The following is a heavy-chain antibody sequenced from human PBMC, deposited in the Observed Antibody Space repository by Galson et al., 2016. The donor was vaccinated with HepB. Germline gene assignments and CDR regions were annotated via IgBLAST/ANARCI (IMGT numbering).Heavy chain of an antibody. J-gene: IGHJ3*02. CDR2: ISDSGTTI. CDR3: ARAGKFGDGWEENDAFDI. Sequence: SLRLSCAASGFTFKTYEMNWVRQAPGKGLEWISYISDSGTTIFYADSVKGRFTISRDNARDSLYLQMNSLRAGDTAIYYCARAGKFGDGWEENDAFDIWGQGTLVSVS. D-gene: IGHD5-24*01. V-gene: IGHV3-48*03. CDR1: GFTFKTYE.